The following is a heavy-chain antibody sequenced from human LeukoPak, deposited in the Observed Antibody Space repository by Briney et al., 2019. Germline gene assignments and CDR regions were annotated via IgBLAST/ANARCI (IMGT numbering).Heavy chain of an antibody. CDR3: ARLYNWNYYYYMDV. Sequence: GASVKVSCKASGYTFTSYGISWVRRAPGQGLEWMGWISAYNGNTNYAQKLQGRVTMTTDTSTSTAYMELRSLRSDDTAVYYCARLYNWNYYYYMDVWGKGTTVTVSS. CDR1: GYTFTSYG. D-gene: IGHD1-20*01. CDR2: ISAYNGNT. J-gene: IGHJ6*03. V-gene: IGHV1-18*01.